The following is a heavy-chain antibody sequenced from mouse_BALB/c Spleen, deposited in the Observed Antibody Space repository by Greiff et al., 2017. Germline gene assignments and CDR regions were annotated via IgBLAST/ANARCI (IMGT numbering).Heavy chain of an antibody. J-gene: IGHJ4*01. CDR1: GYSITSDYA. V-gene: IGHV3-2*02. D-gene: IGHD2-1*01. Sequence: VQLQQSGPGLVKPSQSLSLTCTVTGYSITSDYAWNWIRQFPGNKLEWMGYISYSGSTSYNPSLKSRISITRDTSKNQFFLQLNSVTTEDTATYYCARHYGNYERYYAMDYWGQGTSVTVSS. CDR3: ARHYGNYERYYAMDY. CDR2: ISYSGST.